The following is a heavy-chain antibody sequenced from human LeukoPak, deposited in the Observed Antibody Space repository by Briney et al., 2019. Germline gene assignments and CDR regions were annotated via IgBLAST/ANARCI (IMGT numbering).Heavy chain of an antibody. J-gene: IGHJ4*01. CDR2: ITTYNGDT. CDR3: ARGGNTGY. D-gene: IGHD4-23*01. Sequence: ASLKVSSKASRYTFTSYGISWVRETPGQGLERMGWITTYNGDTNYAQKLKGRVTMTTETSTSTAYTELRSLRSHEPAGIYLARGGNTGYWGQGTLVTVSS. CDR1: RYTFTSYG. V-gene: IGHV1-18*01.